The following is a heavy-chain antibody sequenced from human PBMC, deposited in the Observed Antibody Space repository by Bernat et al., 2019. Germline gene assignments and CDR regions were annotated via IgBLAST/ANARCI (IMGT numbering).Heavy chain of an antibody. CDR2: IYYSGST. D-gene: IGHD3-22*01. J-gene: IGHJ3*02. CDR3: ARERYYYDSSGYYYGAFDI. CDR1: GGSISSYY. Sequence: QVQLQESGPGLVKPSETLSLTCTVSGGSISSYYWSWIRQPPGKGLEWIGYIYYSGSTNYHPSLKSRVTISVDTSKNQFSLKLSSVTAADTAVYYCARERYYYDSSGYYYGAFDIWGQGTMVTVSS. V-gene: IGHV4-59*01.